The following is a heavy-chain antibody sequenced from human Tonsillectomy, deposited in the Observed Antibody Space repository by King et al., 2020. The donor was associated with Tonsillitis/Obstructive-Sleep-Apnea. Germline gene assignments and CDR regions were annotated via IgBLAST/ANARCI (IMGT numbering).Heavy chain of an antibody. CDR1: GFTFSRYS. Sequence: VQLVESGGGLVQPGGSLRLSCAASGFTFSRYSINWVRQAPGKGLEWVSSISSSSSYIYYAGSLKGRFTVSRDNAKKSLYLQMNSLRAEDTAVYYCARGHSGCYQRSDGFDIWGQGTMVTASS. D-gene: IGHD1-26*01. CDR3: ARGHSGCYQRSDGFDI. J-gene: IGHJ3*02. CDR2: ISSSSSYI. V-gene: IGHV3-21*01.